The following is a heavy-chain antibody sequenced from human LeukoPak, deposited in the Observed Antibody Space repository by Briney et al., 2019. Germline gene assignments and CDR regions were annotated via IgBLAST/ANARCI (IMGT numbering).Heavy chain of an antibody. CDR3: ARTTSRWELLDY. J-gene: IGHJ4*02. D-gene: IGHD1-26*01. CDR1: GFSLSTSGMC. V-gene: IGHV2-70*11. CDR2: IDWDDDK. Sequence: SGPALVKPTQTLTLTCTFSGFSLSTSGMCVSWIRQPPGKALEWLARIDWDDDKYYSTSLKTRLTISKDTSKNQVVLTLTNMDPVDTATYYCARTTSRWELLDYWGQGTLVTVSS.